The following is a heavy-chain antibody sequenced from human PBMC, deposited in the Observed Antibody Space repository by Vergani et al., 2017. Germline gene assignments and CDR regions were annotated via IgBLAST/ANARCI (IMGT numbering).Heavy chain of an antibody. Sequence: QVQLQESGPGLVRTSQTLSLTCTVSGDSINNGHYYWSWVRQFPGKGLEWIAFISYNNNTSYHPSLRSRTTMSLDSSRNQFSLNLGSVTVADTAVYFCTRLMILFWDDDFWGQGRVVTVSS. CDR1: GDSINNGHYY. CDR2: ISYNNNT. J-gene: IGHJ4*02. CDR3: TRLMILFWDDDF. V-gene: IGHV4-30-4*08. D-gene: IGHD3/OR15-3a*01.